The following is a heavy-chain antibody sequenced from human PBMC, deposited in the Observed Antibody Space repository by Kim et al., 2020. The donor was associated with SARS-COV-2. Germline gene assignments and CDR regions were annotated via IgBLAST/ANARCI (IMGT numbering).Heavy chain of an antibody. CDR1: GGSISSSSYY. CDR3: ASLNPFGEGGNY. V-gene: IGHV4-39*01. CDR2: IYYSGST. J-gene: IGHJ4*02. D-gene: IGHD3-10*01. Sequence: SETLSLTCTVSGGSISSSSYYWGWIRQPPGKGLEWIGSIYYSGSTYYNPSLKSRVTISVDTSKNQFSLKLSSVTAADTAGYYCASLNPFGEGGNYCGQGT.